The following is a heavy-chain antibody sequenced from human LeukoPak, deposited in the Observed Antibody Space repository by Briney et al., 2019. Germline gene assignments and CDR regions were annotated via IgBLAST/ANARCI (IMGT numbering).Heavy chain of an antibody. CDR1: GYTFTSYG. V-gene: IGHV1-18*01. CDR3: AREFTRTNYYYYMDV. CDR2: ISAYNGNT. J-gene: IGHJ6*03. Sequence: GASVKVSCKASGYTFTSYGISWVRQAPGQGLEWMGWISAYNGNTNYAQKLQGRVTMTTDTSTSTAYMELRSLRSDDTAVYYCAREFTRTNYYYYMDVWGKGTTVTVSS.